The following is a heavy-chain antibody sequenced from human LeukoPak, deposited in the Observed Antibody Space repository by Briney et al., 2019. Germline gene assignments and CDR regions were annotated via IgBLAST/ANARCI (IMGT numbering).Heavy chain of an antibody. Sequence: GGSLRLSCAASGFTFSSYGMHWVRQASGKGLEWVAVIWYDGSNKYYAHSVKGRFTISRDNSKNTLYLQMNSLRAEDTAVYYCTRGTGDFDYWGQGTLVTVS. CDR1: GFTFSSYG. V-gene: IGHV3-33*01. J-gene: IGHJ4*02. D-gene: IGHD3-10*01. CDR2: IWYDGSNK. CDR3: TRGTGDFDY.